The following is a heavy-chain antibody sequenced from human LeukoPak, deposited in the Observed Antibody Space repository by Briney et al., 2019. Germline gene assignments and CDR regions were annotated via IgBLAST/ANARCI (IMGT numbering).Heavy chain of an antibody. CDR1: GFTFSSYW. CDR3: AREVVVPAAIPFDY. J-gene: IGHJ4*02. D-gene: IGHD2-2*02. V-gene: IGHV3-7*01. Sequence: GGSLRLSCAGSGFTFSSYWMSWVRQAPGKGLKWVANIKQDGREKYYVDSVKGRFTISRDNAKNSLYLQMNSLRAEDTAVYYCAREVVVPAAIPFDYWGQGTLVTVSS. CDR2: IKQDGREK.